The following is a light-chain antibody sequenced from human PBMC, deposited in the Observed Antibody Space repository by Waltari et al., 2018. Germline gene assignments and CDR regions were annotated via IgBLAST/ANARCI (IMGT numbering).Light chain of an antibody. V-gene: IGKV1-6*01. Sequence: AIQMTQSPPSLSASVGDRVIITCRASQDVGIDFGWYQQKPGNAPKLLIYAVSRLETGVPARFGGSGSGRDFTLTISNLQPEDFAVYYCLQDSKPYTFGQGTKLE. CDR1: QDVGID. J-gene: IGKJ2*01. CDR3: LQDSKPYT. CDR2: AVS.